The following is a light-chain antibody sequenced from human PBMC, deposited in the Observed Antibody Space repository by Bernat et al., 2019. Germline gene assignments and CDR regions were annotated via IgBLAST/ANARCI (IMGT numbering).Light chain of an antibody. V-gene: IGKV2D-29*01. CDR3: MQTVTLPYT. CDR2: EVS. CDR1: QSLLFSDVETH. Sequence: DIVMTQTPLSLSVTPGQPASISCKSSQSLLFSDVETHLYWYLQRPGQAPQLLIHEVSNRLSGVPDRFSGSGSLTDFTLKISRVEAEDVGVYYCMQTVTLPYTFGQGTKLDIK. J-gene: IGKJ2*01.